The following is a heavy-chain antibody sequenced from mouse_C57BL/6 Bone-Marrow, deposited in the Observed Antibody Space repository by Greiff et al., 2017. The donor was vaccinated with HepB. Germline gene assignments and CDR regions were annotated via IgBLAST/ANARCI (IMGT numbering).Heavy chain of an antibody. J-gene: IGHJ4*01. V-gene: IGHV14-4*01. Sequence: VQLQQSGAELVRPGASVKLSCTASGFNIKDDYMHWVKQRPEQGLEWIGWIDPENGDTEYASKFQGKATITADTSSNTAYLQLSSLTSEDTAVYYCTSITTVVGRDYWGQGTSVTVSS. CDR2: IDPENGDT. CDR3: TSITTVVGRDY. D-gene: IGHD1-1*01. CDR1: GFNIKDDY.